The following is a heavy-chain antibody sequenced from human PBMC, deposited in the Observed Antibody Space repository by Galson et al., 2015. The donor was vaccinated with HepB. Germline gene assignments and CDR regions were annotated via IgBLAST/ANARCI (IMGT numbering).Heavy chain of an antibody. V-gene: IGHV1-46*01. Sequence: SVKVSCKASGYTFINYYMHWVRQAPGQGLEWTGVINPSDGSTTYAQKFQGRVTMTSDTSTSTVYMELSSLGSDDTAVYYCAREQGGGRFDPWGQGTLVTVSS. D-gene: IGHD3-16*01. CDR1: GYTFINYY. CDR2: INPSDGST. CDR3: AREQGGGRFDP. J-gene: IGHJ5*02.